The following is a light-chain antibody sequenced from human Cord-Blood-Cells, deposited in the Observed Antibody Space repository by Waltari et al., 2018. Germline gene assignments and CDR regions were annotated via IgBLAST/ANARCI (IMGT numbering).Light chain of an antibody. J-gene: IGKJ1*01. V-gene: IGKV1-39*01. CDR2: AAS. CDR3: QQSDSTSWT. Sequence: DIQVTQSSSSLSASGGDRVTITWRASQSISSYLIWYQQKPGKAPKLLIYAASSLQSGVPSSVSGSGSGTDFTLTISSLQPEDFATYYCQQSDSTSWTFGQGTKVEIK. CDR1: QSISSY.